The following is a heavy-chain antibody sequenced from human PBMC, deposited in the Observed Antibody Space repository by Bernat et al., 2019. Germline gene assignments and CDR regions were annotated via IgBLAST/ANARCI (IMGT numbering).Heavy chain of an antibody. CDR1: GFSLSTIGVG. CDR3: AHRLVLGTFDY. CDR2: IYWDDDK. Sequence: QITLKESGPTLVKPTQTLTLTCTFSGFSLSTIGVGVDWIRQPPGKALEWLALIYWDDDKRYSPSLKSRLTITKDTSKNQVVLTMTNMDPVDTATYYCAHRLVLGTFDYWGQGTLVTVSS. D-gene: IGHD1-14*01. J-gene: IGHJ4*02. V-gene: IGHV2-5*02.